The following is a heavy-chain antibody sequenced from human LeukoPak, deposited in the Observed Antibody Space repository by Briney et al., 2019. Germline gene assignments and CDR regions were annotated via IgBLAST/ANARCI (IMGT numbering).Heavy chain of an antibody. Sequence: GGSLRLSCAASGFTFSSYSMNWVRQAPGKGLEWVSYISSSSSTIYYADSVKGRFTISRDNAKNSLYLQMNSLRAEDTAVYYCARHGYSSSWYVASDYYYYYMDVWGKGTTVTVSS. V-gene: IGHV3-48*01. CDR2: ISSSSSTI. J-gene: IGHJ6*03. CDR3: ARHGYSSSWYVASDYYYYYMDV. D-gene: IGHD6-13*01. CDR1: GFTFSSYS.